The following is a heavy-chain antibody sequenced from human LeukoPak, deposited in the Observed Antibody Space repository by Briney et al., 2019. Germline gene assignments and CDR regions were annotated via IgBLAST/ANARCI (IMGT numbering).Heavy chain of an antibody. D-gene: IGHD5-18*01. Sequence: GGSLRLSCAASGFTFSSYWMSWVRQAPGKGLEWVANIKQDGSEKYYVDSVKGRFTISRDNAKNSLYLQINSLRAEDTAVYYCARARIQLWPNAGFDYWGQGTLVTVSS. CDR3: ARARIQLWPNAGFDY. V-gene: IGHV3-7*01. CDR1: GFTFSSYW. J-gene: IGHJ4*02. CDR2: IKQDGSEK.